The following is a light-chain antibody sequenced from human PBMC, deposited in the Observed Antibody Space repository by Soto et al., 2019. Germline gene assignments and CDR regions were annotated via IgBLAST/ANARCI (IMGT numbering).Light chain of an antibody. J-gene: IGLJ1*01. Sequence: QSPLTQPACVSLSPGQSVTISGTGTSSDVGAYKYVSWYQQHPGKAPKLMIYEVSNRPSGVSNRFSGSKSGNTASLTISGLQADDEADYYCNSYAGDIIRFVFGTGTKVTVL. V-gene: IGLV2-14*01. CDR2: EVS. CDR3: NSYAGDIIRFV. CDR1: SSDVGAYKY.